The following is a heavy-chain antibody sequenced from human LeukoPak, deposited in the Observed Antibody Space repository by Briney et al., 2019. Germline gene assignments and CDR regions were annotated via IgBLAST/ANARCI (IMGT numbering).Heavy chain of an antibody. J-gene: IGHJ4*02. Sequence: GGSLRLSCAASGFTFSSYAMSWVRQAPGKGLEWVSTIGGGGESTYYADSVKGRLTISRDNSKNTVYLQMNSLRAEDTAVYYCAKVLSGSQDYWGQGTLVTVFS. D-gene: IGHD1-26*01. CDR2: IGGGGEST. CDR3: AKVLSGSQDY. CDR1: GFTFSSYA. V-gene: IGHV3-23*01.